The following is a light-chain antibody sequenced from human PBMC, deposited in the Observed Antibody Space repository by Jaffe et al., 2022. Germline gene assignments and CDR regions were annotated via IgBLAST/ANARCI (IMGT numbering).Light chain of an antibody. Sequence: DIVMTQSPDSLAVYLGERATINCKSSQSVLHSPNNRNYLAWFQQKPGQPPKLLIYWASTRESGVPDRFSGSGSGTDFTLTISSLQAEDVAVYYCHQYYTAPYTFGQGTKLEIQ. CDR1: QSVLHSPNNRNY. CDR3: HQYYTAPYT. J-gene: IGKJ2*01. V-gene: IGKV4-1*01. CDR2: WAS.